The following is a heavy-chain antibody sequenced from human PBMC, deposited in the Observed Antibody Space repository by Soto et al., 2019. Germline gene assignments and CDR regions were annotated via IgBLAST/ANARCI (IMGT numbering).Heavy chain of an antibody. V-gene: IGHV4-30-4*08. CDR1: GGSISSDYYH. CDR3: AREDDGGDRDYYGLDV. J-gene: IGHJ6*02. CDR2: IHFSGSV. Sequence: QVQLQQSGPGLVKPSQTLSLTCTVSGGSISSDYYHWTWIRQSPGKGLEWIGYIHFSGSVLYNPSFKSRPTISVDTSKNQFSLHLRSVTAADTAVYFCAREDDGGDRDYYGLDVWGQGTTVTVSS. D-gene: IGHD2-21*02.